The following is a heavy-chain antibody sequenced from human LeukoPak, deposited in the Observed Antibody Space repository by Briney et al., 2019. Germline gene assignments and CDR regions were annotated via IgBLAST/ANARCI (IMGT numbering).Heavy chain of an antibody. Sequence: ASVKVSCKASGYTFTSYGISWVRQAPGQGLEWMGWISAYNGNTNYAQKLQGRVTMTTDTSTSTAYMELRSLRSDDTAAYYCASANPGYSSGPVDYWGQGTLVTVSS. J-gene: IGHJ4*02. D-gene: IGHD6-19*01. V-gene: IGHV1-18*01. CDR2: ISAYNGNT. CDR1: GYTFTSYG. CDR3: ASANPGYSSGPVDY.